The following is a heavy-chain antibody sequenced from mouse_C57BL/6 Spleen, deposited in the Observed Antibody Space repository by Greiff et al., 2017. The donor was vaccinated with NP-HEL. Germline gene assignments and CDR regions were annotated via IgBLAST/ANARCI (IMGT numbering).Heavy chain of an antibody. V-gene: IGHV1-69*01. CDR2: IDPSDSYT. CDR3: ARSGYGKGYFDY. D-gene: IGHD2-10*02. J-gene: IGHJ2*01. Sequence: QVQLQQPGAELVMPGASVKLSCKASGYTFTSYWMHWVKQRPGQGLEWIGEIDPSDSYTNYNQKFKGKSTLTVDKSSSTAYMQLSSLTSEDSAVYYCARSGYGKGYFDYWGQGTTLTVSS. CDR1: GYTFTSYW.